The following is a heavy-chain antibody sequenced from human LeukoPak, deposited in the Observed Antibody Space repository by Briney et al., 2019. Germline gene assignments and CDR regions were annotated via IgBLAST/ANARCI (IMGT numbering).Heavy chain of an antibody. Sequence: GGSLRLSCAASGFTFSSYAMSWVRQAPGKGLEWVSAIGGSGGSTYYADSVKGRFTISRDNSKNTLYLQMNSLRAEDTAVYYCAKGPSRVAGRSYFDYWGQGTLVTVSS. J-gene: IGHJ4*02. CDR2: IGGSGGST. CDR3: AKGPSRVAGRSYFDY. CDR1: GFTFSSYA. D-gene: IGHD3-10*01. V-gene: IGHV3-23*01.